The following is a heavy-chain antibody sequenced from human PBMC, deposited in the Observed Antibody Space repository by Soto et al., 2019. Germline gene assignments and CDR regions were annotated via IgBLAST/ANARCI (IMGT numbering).Heavy chain of an antibody. CDR1: GFAFSNYE. J-gene: IGHJ4*02. D-gene: IGHD3-3*02. CDR2: ISLRGSTI. CDR3: ARESFSASPNFFNY. Sequence: GGSLRLSCAASGFAFSNYEMNWVRQAPWKGLEWVSCISLRGSTIYYADCVNGRFTISRDDARNSLYLQMDSLRADGTAVYYTARESFSASPNFFNYWVQGTLVTVSS. V-gene: IGHV3-48*03.